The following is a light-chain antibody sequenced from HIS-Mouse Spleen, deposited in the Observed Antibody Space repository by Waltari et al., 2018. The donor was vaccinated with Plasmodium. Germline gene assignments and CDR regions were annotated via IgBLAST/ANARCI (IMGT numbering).Light chain of an antibody. CDR1: SSDVGSYNL. CDR2: EGR. J-gene: IGLJ2*01. Sequence: QSALTQPASVSGSPGQSITISCTGTSSDVGSYNLVSWYQQHTGKAPKLMIYEGRKRTSGVSHRFSGFKTGNTANMTISGLQAEDGADYYCCSYAGSSTVVFGGGTKLTVI. CDR3: CSYAGSSTVV. V-gene: IGLV2-23*01.